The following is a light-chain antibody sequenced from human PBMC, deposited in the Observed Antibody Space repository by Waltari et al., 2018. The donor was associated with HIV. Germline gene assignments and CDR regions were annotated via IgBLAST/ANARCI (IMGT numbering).Light chain of an antibody. Sequence: QSVLTQPPSVSGDTGQRVTISCTGSKSNIGAGYEVHWYQQVPGTAPKLLIYGNNNRASGVPDRFAGSKSGTSASLALSGLQAEDEAEYHCQSYDSSLTTTVFGGGTKLTVL. CDR1: KSNIGAGYE. V-gene: IGLV1-40*01. CDR3: QSYDSSLTTTV. CDR2: GNN. J-gene: IGLJ2*01.